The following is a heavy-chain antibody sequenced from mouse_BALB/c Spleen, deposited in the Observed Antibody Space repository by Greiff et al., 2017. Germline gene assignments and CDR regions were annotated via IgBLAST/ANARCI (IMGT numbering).Heavy chain of an antibody. V-gene: IGHV5-6-4*01. CDR3: TRGEPGFAY. Sequence: DVMLVESGGGLVKPGGSLKLSCAASGFTFSSYTMSWVRQTPEKRLEWVATISSGGSYTYYPDSVKGRFTISRDNAKNTLYLQMSSLKSEDTAMYYCTRGEPGFAYWGQGTLVTVSA. CDR2: ISSGGSYT. J-gene: IGHJ3*01. CDR1: GFTFSSYT.